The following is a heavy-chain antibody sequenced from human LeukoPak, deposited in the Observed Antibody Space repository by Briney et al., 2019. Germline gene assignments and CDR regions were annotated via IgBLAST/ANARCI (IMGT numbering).Heavy chain of an antibody. J-gene: IGHJ4*02. CDR1: GGSISSGSYY. Sequence: SETLSLTCTVSGGSISSGSYYWSWIRQPAGKGLEWIGRIYTSGSTNYNPSLKSRVTISVDTSKNQFSLKLSSVTAADTAVYYRARGGSITIFGVVPIDYWGRGTLVTVSS. CDR2: IYTSGST. CDR3: ARGGSITIFGVVPIDY. D-gene: IGHD3-3*01. V-gene: IGHV4-61*02.